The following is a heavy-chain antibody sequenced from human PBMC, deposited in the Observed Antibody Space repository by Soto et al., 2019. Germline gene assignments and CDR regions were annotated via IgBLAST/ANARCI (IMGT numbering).Heavy chain of an antibody. V-gene: IGHV5-51*01. CDR2: IYPGDSDT. CDR3: ARLLPRGVAYYYYGMDV. D-gene: IGHD2-21*02. CDR1: GYSFTSYW. J-gene: IGHJ6*02. Sequence: RGESLKISCKGSGYSFTSYWIGWVRQMPGKGLEWMGIIYPGDSDTRYSPSFQGQVTISADKSISTAYLQWSSLKASDTAMYYCARLLPRGVAYYYYGMDVWGQGTTVTVSS.